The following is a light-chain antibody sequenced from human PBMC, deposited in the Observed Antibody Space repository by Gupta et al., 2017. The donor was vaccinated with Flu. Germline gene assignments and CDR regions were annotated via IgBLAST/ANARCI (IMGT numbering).Light chain of an antibody. CDR2: WAS. V-gene: IGKV4-1*01. CDR1: QSVLYSSNNKNY. Sequence: CLGERATINCKSSQSVLYSSNNKNYLAWYQQKPGQPPKLLIYWASTRESGVPDRFSGSGSGTDFTLTISSLQAEDVAVYYCQQYDSTPQTFGGGTKVEIK. J-gene: IGKJ4*01. CDR3: QQYDSTPQT.